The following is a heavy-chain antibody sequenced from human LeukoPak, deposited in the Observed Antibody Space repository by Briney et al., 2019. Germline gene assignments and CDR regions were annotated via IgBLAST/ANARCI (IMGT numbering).Heavy chain of an antibody. V-gene: IGHV4-34*01. CDR2: INHSGTT. CDR1: GGSFSGYY. CDR3: ARSYSGYDAVDY. D-gene: IGHD5-12*01. Sequence: ETXSLTCAVYGGSFSGYYWSWIRQPPGKGLEWIGEINHSGTTNYNPSLTSRVTISVDTSKNQFSLKLSPVTAADTAVYYCARSYSGYDAVDYWGQGTLVTVSS. J-gene: IGHJ4*02.